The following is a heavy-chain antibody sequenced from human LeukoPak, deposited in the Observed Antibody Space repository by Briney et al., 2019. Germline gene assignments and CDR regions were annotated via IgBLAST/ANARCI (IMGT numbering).Heavy chain of an antibody. CDR2: IFSGGGT. CDR3: ARGGVVYPDSFDI. J-gene: IGHJ3*02. V-gene: IGHV3-66*01. D-gene: IGHD2-15*01. CDR1: GFTFSSSY. Sequence: GGSLRLSCAASGFTFSSSYMNWVRQAPGKGLEWVSLIFSGGGTYYADSVKGRFTISRDNSKNTLFLQMNSLRAEDTAVYYCARGGVVYPDSFDIWGRGTMVTVSS.